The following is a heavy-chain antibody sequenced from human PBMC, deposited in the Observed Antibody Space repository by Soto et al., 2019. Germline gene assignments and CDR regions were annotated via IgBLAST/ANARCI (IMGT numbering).Heavy chain of an antibody. Sequence: WVLRLSCAASGFTFHNYAMAWVRQAPGKGLEWVSGISALGGNMNYRDSVKGRFIISRDNAKNSLYLQMNSLRAEDTAVYYCARDADASGWYHYGMDVWGQRTMVTVSS. CDR3: ARDADASGWYHYGMDV. D-gene: IGHD6-19*01. V-gene: IGHV3-23*01. J-gene: IGHJ6*02. CDR1: GFTFHNYA. CDR2: ISALGGNM.